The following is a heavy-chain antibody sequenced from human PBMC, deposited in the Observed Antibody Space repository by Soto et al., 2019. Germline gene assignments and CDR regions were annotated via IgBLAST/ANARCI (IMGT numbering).Heavy chain of an antibody. J-gene: IGHJ6*02. Sequence: GGSLRVRCAAAEVTCIGYAGSRVLQAPGKGLEWVSAISGSGVSTYYADSVKGRFTISRDNSKNTLYLQMNSLRPEDTTVYYCAKVAAEQSYYYYYGMDVWGQGTTVTVSS. CDR2: ISGSGVST. CDR1: EVTCIGYA. CDR3: AKVAAEQSYYYYYGMDV. D-gene: IGHD6-13*01. V-gene: IGHV3-23*01.